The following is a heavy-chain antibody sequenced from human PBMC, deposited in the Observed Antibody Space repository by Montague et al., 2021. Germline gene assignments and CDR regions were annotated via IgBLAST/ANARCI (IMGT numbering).Heavy chain of an antibody. D-gene: IGHD3-10*01. CDR2: VYKRGDT. J-gene: IGHJ3*02. CDR3: AIDSPVVEPWVGEHNGAFDS. CDR1: GDSISSYEYY. V-gene: IGHV4-61*02. Sequence: TLSLTCSVSGDSISSYEYYWTWIRQPAGRGLEWIGRVYKRGDTNTNPSLRSRLTLSVDTSKNHSSLTLTSVTAADPDVYFCAIDSPVVEPWVGEHNGAFDSWGQGTMVTVSS.